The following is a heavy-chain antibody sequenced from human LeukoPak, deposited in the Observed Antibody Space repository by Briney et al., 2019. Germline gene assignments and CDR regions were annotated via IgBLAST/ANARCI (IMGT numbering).Heavy chain of an antibody. D-gene: IGHD3-22*01. J-gene: IGHJ4*02. Sequence: GGSLRLSCAASGFTFSSYAMSWVRQAPGKGLEWVSAISGSGGSTYYADSVKGRFTISRDNSKDTLYLQMNSLRAEDTAVYYCASDDSSGLFAVDYWGQGTLDTVSS. CDR1: GFTFSSYA. V-gene: IGHV3-23*01. CDR3: ASDDSSGLFAVDY. CDR2: ISGSGGST.